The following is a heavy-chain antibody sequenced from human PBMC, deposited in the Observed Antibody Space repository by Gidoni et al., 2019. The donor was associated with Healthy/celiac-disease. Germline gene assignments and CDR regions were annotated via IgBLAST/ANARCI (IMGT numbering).Heavy chain of an antibody. J-gene: IGHJ4*02. CDR3: AKDGDYYDSQGDFDY. D-gene: IGHD3-22*01. CDR1: GFTFGDYA. Sequence: EVQLVESGGGLVQPGRSLRLSCAASGFTFGDYAMHWVRQAPGKGLEWVSGISWNSGSIGYADSVKGRFTISRDNAKNSLYLQMNSLRAEDTALYYCAKDGDYYDSQGDFDYWGQGTLVTVSS. V-gene: IGHV3-9*01. CDR2: ISWNSGSI.